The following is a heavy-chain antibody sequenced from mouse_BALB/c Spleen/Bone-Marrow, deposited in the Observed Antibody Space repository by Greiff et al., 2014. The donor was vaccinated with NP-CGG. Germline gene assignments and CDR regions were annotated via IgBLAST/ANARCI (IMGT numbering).Heavy chain of an antibody. CDR2: INPSTDYT. D-gene: IGHD2-10*02. V-gene: IGHV1-7*01. Sequence: QVQLQQSGAELAKPGASVKTSCKASGYTFTSYWMHWVKQRPGQGLEWIGYINPSTDYTEYNQKFKDKATLTADKSSSTAYMQRSSLTSEDSAVYYCARSKFGNHGFAYWGQGTLVTVSA. CDR3: ARSKFGNHGFAY. J-gene: IGHJ3*01. CDR1: GYTFTSYW.